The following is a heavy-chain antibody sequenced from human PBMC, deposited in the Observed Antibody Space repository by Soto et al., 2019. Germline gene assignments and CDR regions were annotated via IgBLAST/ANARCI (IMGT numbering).Heavy chain of an antibody. Sequence: QVQLVQSGAEVKKPGSSVKVSCKASGGTLSSYAIGWVRQAPGQGLEWMGGIIPIFETANYAQKFQGRVTITADKYTSTAYMELSSLRFEDTAVYYCARDRIYYDSSGSGWFDPWGQGTLVTVSS. D-gene: IGHD3-22*01. V-gene: IGHV1-69*06. CDR2: IIPIFETA. CDR3: ARDRIYYDSSGSGWFDP. CDR1: GGTLSSYA. J-gene: IGHJ5*02.